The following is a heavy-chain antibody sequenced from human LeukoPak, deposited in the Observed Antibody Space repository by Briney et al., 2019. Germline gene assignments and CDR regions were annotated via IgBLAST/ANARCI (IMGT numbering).Heavy chain of an antibody. CDR2: ITGSGSGT. D-gene: IGHD3-16*01. CDR1: GFTFSSYA. J-gene: IGHJ4*02. CDR3: AKGGYDYALSASHLDY. Sequence: GGSLRLSCAASGFTFSSYAMSWVRQAPGKGLEWVSGITGSGSGTHYADSVKGRFTISRDNSKNTLFLQMNSLRAEDTAVYYCAKGGYDYALSASHLDYWGQGTLVTVSS. V-gene: IGHV3-23*01.